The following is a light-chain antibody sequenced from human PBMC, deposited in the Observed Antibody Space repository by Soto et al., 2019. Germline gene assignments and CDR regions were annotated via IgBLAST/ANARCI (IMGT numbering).Light chain of an antibody. V-gene: IGLV2-14*01. CDR2: EVN. Sequence: QSVLAQPASVSGSPGQSITVSCTGTSSDIGGYNYVSWYQHRPGKAPQLIIYEVNLRPSGVSDRFSASKSGDTASLTISGLQAGDEADYYCCSYSTSNTHNYVFGTGTKVTVL. CDR1: SSDIGGYNY. J-gene: IGLJ1*01. CDR3: CSYSTSNTHNYV.